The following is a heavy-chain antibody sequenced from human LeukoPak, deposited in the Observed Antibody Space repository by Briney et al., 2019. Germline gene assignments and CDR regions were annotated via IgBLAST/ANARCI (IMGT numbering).Heavy chain of an antibody. Sequence: GGSLRLSCAASGFTVSDNYMSWVRQAPGKELEWVSVMYSRGDTYYANSVKGRFTFSRDISKNTLYLQMNGLRTEDTAMYYCARDAPQVPAAGVLASWGQGTLVIVSS. CDR3: ARDAPQVPAAGVLAS. V-gene: IGHV3-53*01. CDR2: MYSRGDT. D-gene: IGHD6-13*01. J-gene: IGHJ5*02. CDR1: GFTVSDNY.